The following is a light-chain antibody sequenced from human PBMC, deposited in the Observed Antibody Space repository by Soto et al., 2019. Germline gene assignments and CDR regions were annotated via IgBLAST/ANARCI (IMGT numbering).Light chain of an antibody. CDR1: QGISNS. V-gene: IGKV1-27*01. CDR3: QKYNSAPWT. J-gene: IGKJ1*01. CDR2: AAS. Sequence: DIQMTQSPASLSASVGDRVTITCRASQGISNSFAWYQQKPGKVPKLLIYAASSLQSGVPSRFSGSGSGTDFTLTISSLQTEDVATYYCQKYNSAPWTFGQGTKVEIK.